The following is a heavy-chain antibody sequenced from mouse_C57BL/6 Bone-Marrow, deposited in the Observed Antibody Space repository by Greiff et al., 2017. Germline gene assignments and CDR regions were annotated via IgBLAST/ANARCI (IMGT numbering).Heavy chain of an antibody. CDR2: IYIGNGYT. CDR3: AREGITTVP. V-gene: IGHV1-58*01. CDR1: GYTFTSYG. Sequence: VQLQQSGAELVRPGSSVKMSCKTSGYTFTSYGINWVKQRPGQGLEWIGYIYIGNGYTEYNKKFKGKATLTSDTSSSTAYMQLSSLTSEDSAIYFCAREGITTVPWGQGTLVTGSA. D-gene: IGHD1-1*01. J-gene: IGHJ3*02.